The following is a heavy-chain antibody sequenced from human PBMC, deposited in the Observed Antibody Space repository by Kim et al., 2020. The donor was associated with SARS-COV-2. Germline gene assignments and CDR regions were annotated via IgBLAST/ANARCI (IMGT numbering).Heavy chain of an antibody. V-gene: IGHV3-33*01. D-gene: IGHD2-15*01. CDR3: ERDRLFGYLAARNFDY. CDR1: GFTFSSYC. CDR2: IWYDGSNK. Sequence: GGSLRLSCAASGFTFSSYCMHWVRQAPGKGLEWVALIWYDGSNKYYADSVKGRFTISRDNYKNTLYLQMNSLRAEDTAVYYCERDRLFGYLAARNFDYWGQGTLVTVSS. J-gene: IGHJ4*02.